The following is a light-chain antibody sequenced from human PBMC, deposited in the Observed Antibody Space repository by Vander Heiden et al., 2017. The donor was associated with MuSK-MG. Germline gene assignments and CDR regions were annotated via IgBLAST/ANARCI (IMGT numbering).Light chain of an antibody. CDR2: TNI. V-gene: IGLV1-40*01. J-gene: IGLJ7*01. CDR3: QYHASRLSAGV. CDR1: SSNIGAGYD. Sequence: QSVLTQPPSLSGAPGQRVTISGTESSSNIGAGYDVQWYRQLTGTAPKLLIYTNINRPSGVPDRFSASKAGTSDSPAITVLRAEEEAEDDCQYHASRLSAGVFGGGTKLTVL.